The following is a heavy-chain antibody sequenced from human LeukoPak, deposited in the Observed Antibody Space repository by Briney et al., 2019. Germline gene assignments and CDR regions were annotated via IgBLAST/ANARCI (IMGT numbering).Heavy chain of an antibody. J-gene: IGHJ4*02. Sequence: ASVKVSCKASGGTFSSYAINWVRQAPGQGLEWMGGIIPIFGTANYAQKYQDRVTITADESTSTAYMELSSLRSEDTAIYYCASRLYCSNTRCRNFPFAYWGQGTLVTVSS. V-gene: IGHV1-69*01. CDR1: GGTFSSYA. CDR2: IIPIFGTA. D-gene: IGHD2-2*01. CDR3: ASRLYCSNTRCRNFPFAY.